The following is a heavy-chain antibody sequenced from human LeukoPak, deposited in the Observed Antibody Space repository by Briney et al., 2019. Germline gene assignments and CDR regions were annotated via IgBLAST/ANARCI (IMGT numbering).Heavy chain of an antibody. Sequence: PGGSLRLSCAASGLTFSNAWMSWVRQAPGKGLEWVSGISWNSGYIGYADSVKGRFTISRDSAKNSLYLQMNSLRPEDTALYYCAKDLKYSSRYFDYWGQGTLVTVSS. CDR3: AKDLKYSSRYFDY. D-gene: IGHD6-13*01. CDR1: GLTFSNAW. CDR2: ISWNSGYI. J-gene: IGHJ4*02. V-gene: IGHV3-9*01.